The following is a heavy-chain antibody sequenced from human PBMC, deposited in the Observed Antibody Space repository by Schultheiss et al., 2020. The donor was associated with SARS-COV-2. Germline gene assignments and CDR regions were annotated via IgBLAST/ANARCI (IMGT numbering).Heavy chain of an antibody. Sequence: SETLSLTCTVSGGSISSGSYYWSWIRQPAGKGLEWIGRIYTSGSTNYNPSLKSRVTISVDTSKNQFSLKLSSVTAADTALYYCARGVSGTAMLGGYTFDSWGQGTLVTVSS. CDR1: GGSISSGSYY. CDR2: IYTSGST. CDR3: ARGVSGTAMLGGYTFDS. J-gene: IGHJ4*02. V-gene: IGHV4-61*02. D-gene: IGHD1-1*01.